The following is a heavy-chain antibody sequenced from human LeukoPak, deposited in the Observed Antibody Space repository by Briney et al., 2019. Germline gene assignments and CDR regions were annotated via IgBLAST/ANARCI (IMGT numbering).Heavy chain of an antibody. CDR3: ARRGEILTGYYHFDY. CDR2: INPNSGGT. CDR1: GYTFTGYY. J-gene: IGHJ4*02. V-gene: IGHV1-2*04. Sequence: ASVKVSCKASGYTFTGYYMHWVRQAPRQGLEWMGWINPNSGGTNYAQKFQGWVTMTRDTSISTAYMELSRLRSDDTAVYYCARRGEILTGYYHFDYWGQGTLVTVSS. D-gene: IGHD3-9*01.